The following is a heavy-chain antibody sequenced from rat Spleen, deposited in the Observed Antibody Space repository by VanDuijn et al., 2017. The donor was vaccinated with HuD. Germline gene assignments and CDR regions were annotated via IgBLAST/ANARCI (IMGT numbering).Heavy chain of an antibody. Sequence: EVQLVESGGGSVQPGRSLKLSCAASGFTFNKYDMAWVRQAPTKGLEWIASISSSGDNTDCRDSVKGRFTLSRDNAKSSLYLQMDSLRSGETATYYCARQDTSGYSNWFAYWGQGTLVTVSS. J-gene: IGHJ3*01. CDR1: GFTFNKYD. CDR3: ARQDTSGYSNWFAY. V-gene: IGHV5S11*01. CDR2: ISSSGDNT. D-gene: IGHD4-3*01.